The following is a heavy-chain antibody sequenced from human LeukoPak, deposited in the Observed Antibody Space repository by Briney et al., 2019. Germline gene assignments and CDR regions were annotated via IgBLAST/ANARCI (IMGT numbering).Heavy chain of an antibody. CDR3: AREGGYCSSTSCYAGYYYYYMDV. CDR1: GFTFSSYR. V-gene: IGHV3-21*01. J-gene: IGHJ6*03. Sequence: GGSLRLSCAASGFTFSSYRMNWVRQAPGKGLEWVSSISSSSSYIYYADSVKGRFTISRDNAKNSLYLQMNSLRAEDKAVYYCAREGGYCSSTSCYAGYYYYYMDVWGKGTTVTVSS. CDR2: ISSSSSYI. D-gene: IGHD2-2*03.